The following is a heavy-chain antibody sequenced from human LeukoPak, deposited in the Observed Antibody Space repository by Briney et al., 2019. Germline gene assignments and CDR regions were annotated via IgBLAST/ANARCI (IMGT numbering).Heavy chain of an antibody. J-gene: IGHJ2*01. Sequence: ASVKVSCKASGYTFTDYYMHWVRQAPGQGLEWMGWINPNSGGTNYAQRFQGRVTMTRDTSITTAYMDLSRLKSDDTAVYYCARTTAAGGVGYFDPWGRGTLVTVSS. D-gene: IGHD6-13*01. V-gene: IGHV1-2*02. CDR1: GYTFTDYY. CDR3: ARTTAAGGVGYFDP. CDR2: INPNSGGT.